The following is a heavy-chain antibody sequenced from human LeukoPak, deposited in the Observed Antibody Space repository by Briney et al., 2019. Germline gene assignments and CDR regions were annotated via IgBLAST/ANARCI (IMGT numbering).Heavy chain of an antibody. J-gene: IGHJ4*02. V-gene: IGHV1-69*13. CDR2: IIPIFGTA. D-gene: IGHD3-22*01. Sequence: SVKVSCKASGGTFSSYAISWVRQAPGQGLEWVGGIIPIFGTANYAQKFQGRVTITADESTSTAYMELSSLRSEDTAVYYCARCLTYYYDSSAGYYFDYWGQGTLVTVSS. CDR3: ARCLTYYYDSSAGYYFDY. CDR1: GGTFSSYA.